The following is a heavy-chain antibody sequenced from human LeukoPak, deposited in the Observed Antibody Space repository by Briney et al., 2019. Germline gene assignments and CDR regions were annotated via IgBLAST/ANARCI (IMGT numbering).Heavy chain of an antibody. CDR1: GGTFSSYA. D-gene: IGHD3-22*01. CDR2: IFPMLGIA. V-gene: IGHV1-69*04. Sequence: ASVKVSCKASGGTFSSYAISWVRQAPGQGLEWMGRIFPMLGIANYAQKLQGRVTITADKFTSTAYMELSSLRSEHTALYFCASPHTYYYDSSGYYGNWWGQRTLV. J-gene: IGHJ4*01. CDR3: ASPHTYYYDSSGYYGNW.